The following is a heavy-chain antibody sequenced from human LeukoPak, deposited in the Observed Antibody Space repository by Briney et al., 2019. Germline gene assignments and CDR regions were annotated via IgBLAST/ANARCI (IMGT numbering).Heavy chain of an antibody. D-gene: IGHD5-18*01. V-gene: IGHV3-74*01. CDR2: INSDGSST. J-gene: IGHJ4*02. CDR3: AKTYVDTTFFDY. Sequence: GGSLRLSCAASGFTFSSYWMHWVRQVPGKGLVWVSRINSDGSSTSYADSVKGRFTISRDNAKNTLYVQMNSLRAEDTAVYYCAKTYVDTTFFDYWGQGTLVTVSS. CDR1: GFTFSSYW.